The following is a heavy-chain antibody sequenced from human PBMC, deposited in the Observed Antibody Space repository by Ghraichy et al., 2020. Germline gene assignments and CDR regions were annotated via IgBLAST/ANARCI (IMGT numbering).Heavy chain of an antibody. CDR3: ARDGPGPAGAVGMDV. Sequence: ASVKVSCKASGYTFTNYGISWVRQAPGQGLEWMGWIGAYNSNPTYAQRLQGRVTMATDTSTSTAYLELRTLTSDDTAVYYCARDGPGPAGAVGMDVWGQGTTVTVSS. J-gene: IGHJ6*02. D-gene: IGHD6-19*01. CDR2: IGAYNSNP. V-gene: IGHV1-18*01. CDR1: GYTFTNYG.